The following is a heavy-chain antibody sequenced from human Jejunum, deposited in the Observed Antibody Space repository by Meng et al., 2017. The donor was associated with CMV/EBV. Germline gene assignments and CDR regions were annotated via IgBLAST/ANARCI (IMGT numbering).Heavy chain of an antibody. V-gene: IGHV1-18*01. CDR2: INPYDGHT. D-gene: IGHD4-11*01. Sequence: SGYRFTTYTINWVRQAPGQGLEWMGWINPYDGHTNYEERLQGRLTMTTDTSSSTAYMELRSLRSDDTAVYYCARGRVTYSSTSSLQFWGQGSLVTVSS. CDR3: ARGRVTYSSTSSLQF. J-gene: IGHJ4*02. CDR1: GYRFTTYT.